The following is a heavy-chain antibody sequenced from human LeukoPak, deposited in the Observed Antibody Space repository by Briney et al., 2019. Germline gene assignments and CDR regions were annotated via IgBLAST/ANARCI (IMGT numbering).Heavy chain of an antibody. Sequence: GGSLRLSCAASGFTFSSYSMNWVRQAPGKGLEWVSSISSSSSYVYYADSVKGRFTISRDNAKNSLYLQMNSLRAEDTAVYYCARDHSEYYYDSSGYYWDWFDPWGQGTLVTVSS. CDR1: GFTFSSYS. D-gene: IGHD3-22*01. CDR2: ISSSSSYV. CDR3: ARDHSEYYYDSSGYYWDWFDP. J-gene: IGHJ5*02. V-gene: IGHV3-21*01.